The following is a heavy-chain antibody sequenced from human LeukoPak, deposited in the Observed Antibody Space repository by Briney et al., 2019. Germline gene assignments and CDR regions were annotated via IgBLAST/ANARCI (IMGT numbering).Heavy chain of an antibody. V-gene: IGHV3-23*01. Sequence: PGGSLRLSCAASGFTFSSYAMSWVRQAPGKGLEWVSAISGSGGSTYYADSVKGRFTISRDNSKNTLYLQMNSLRAVDTAVYYCAKDLNYYPSSSFDYWGQGTLVTVSS. J-gene: IGHJ4*02. CDR2: ISGSGGST. D-gene: IGHD3-10*01. CDR1: GFTFSSYA. CDR3: AKDLNYYPSSSFDY.